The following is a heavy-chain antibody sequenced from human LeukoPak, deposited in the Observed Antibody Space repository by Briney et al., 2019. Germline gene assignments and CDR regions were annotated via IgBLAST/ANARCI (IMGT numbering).Heavy chain of an antibody. CDR1: GYSFSTYW. CDR3: GRLTGKGNYFEF. J-gene: IGHJ4*02. D-gene: IGHD3-16*01. V-gene: IGHV5-51*01. Sequence: GECLKISCKGSGYSFSTYWIGWVRQKPGKGLEWMGIVYPGDSESRYSPSFQGQVSISADRFISTASLQWSSLQASDTAVYYCGRLTGKGNYFEFWGQGTLVTVSS. CDR2: VYPGDSES.